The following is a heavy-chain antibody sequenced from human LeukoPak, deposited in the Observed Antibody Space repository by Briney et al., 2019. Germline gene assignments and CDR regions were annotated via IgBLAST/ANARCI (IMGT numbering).Heavy chain of an antibody. Sequence: ASVKVSCKASGYTFTSYGISWVRQAPGQGLEWMGLISAYNGNTNYAQKLQGRVTMTTDTSTSTAYMELRSLRSDDTAVYYCAREKFAPEALGDSGYYDYWGQGTLVTVSS. J-gene: IGHJ4*02. D-gene: IGHD3-22*01. V-gene: IGHV1-18*01. CDR3: AREKFAPEALGDSGYYDY. CDR1: GYTFTSYG. CDR2: ISAYNGNT.